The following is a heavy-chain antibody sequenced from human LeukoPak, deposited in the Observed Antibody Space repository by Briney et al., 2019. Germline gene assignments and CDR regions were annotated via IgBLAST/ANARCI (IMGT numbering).Heavy chain of an antibody. D-gene: IGHD3-22*01. CDR2: MNPNSGNT. CDR1: GYTFTSYD. J-gene: IGHJ5*02. CDR3: ARALTYYYDSSADWFDP. V-gene: IGHV1-8*01. Sequence: GASVKVSCKASGYTFTSYDINWVRQATGQGLEWMGWMNPNSGNTGYAQKFQGRVTMTRNTSISTAYMELSSLRSGDTAVYYCARALTYYYDSSADWFDPWGQGTLVTVSS.